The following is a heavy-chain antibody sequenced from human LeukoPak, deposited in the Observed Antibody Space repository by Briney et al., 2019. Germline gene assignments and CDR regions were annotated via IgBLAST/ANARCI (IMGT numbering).Heavy chain of an antibody. CDR2: IQYSGKT. CDR1: GGSMSSSSYR. CDR3: ARLVQIPTVSDFDY. D-gene: IGHD2-21*01. J-gene: IGHJ4*02. Sequence: SETLSLTCTVSGGSMSSSSYRWGWIRQPPGKGLEWIANIQYSGKTDYNPSLKSRVTISVDTSKNQFSLRLGSEAAADTAVYYCARLVQIPTVSDFDYWGQGILVTVSS. V-gene: IGHV4-39*01.